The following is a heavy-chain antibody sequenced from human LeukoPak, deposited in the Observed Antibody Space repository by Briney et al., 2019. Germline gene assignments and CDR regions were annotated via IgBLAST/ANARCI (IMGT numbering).Heavy chain of an antibody. CDR1: GFTFSSYG. CDR3: ARVVSGIAVAGH. CDR2: ISYDGSNK. J-gene: IGHJ4*02. V-gene: IGHV3-30*03. D-gene: IGHD6-19*01. Sequence: PGGSLRLSCAASGFTFSSYGMHWVRQAPGKGLEWVAVISYDGSNKYYADSVKGRFTISRDNSKNTLYLQMNSLRAEDTAVYYCARVVSGIAVAGHWGQGTLVTVSS.